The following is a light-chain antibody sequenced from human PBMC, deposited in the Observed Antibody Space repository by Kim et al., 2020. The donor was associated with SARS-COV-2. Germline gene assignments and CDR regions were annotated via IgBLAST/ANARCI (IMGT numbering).Light chain of an antibody. Sequence: DFQMTQSPSSLSASVGDRVTITSRANQNIGTYLNWYQHKAGKAPQLLIYAASSLRSGVPSRFSGSGSGTDFTLTISSLQPDDFATYYCQQSYSTTLHTFGQGTKLEI. CDR1: QNIGTY. V-gene: IGKV1-39*01. CDR3: QQSYSTTLHT. CDR2: AAS. J-gene: IGKJ2*01.